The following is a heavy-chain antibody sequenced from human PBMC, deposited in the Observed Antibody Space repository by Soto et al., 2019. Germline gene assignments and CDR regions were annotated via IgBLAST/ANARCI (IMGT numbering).Heavy chain of an antibody. J-gene: IGHJ5*02. V-gene: IGHV3-30-3*01. D-gene: IGHD3-10*01. Sequence: VRQAPGKGLEWVALISYDGSDKDYADSVKGRFTISRDNSRNTLFLQMNSLRAEDTAVYYCARVRYYDSGSSINWFDPWGQGTLVTVSS. CDR2: ISYDGSDK. CDR3: ARVRYYDSGSSINWFDP.